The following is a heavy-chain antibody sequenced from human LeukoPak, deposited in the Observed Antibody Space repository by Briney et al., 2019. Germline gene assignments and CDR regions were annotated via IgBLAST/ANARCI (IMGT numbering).Heavy chain of an antibody. CDR3: ARDTGRGGSFDY. Sequence: GGSLRLSCAASGFTFSSYSMNWVRQAPGKGLEWVSSISSSSSYIYYADSVKGRFTISRDNAKNSLYLQMNSLRAEDTAVYYCARDTGRGGSFDYWGQGTLVTVSS. V-gene: IGHV3-21*01. J-gene: IGHJ4*02. CDR1: GFTFSSYS. D-gene: IGHD3-10*01. CDR2: ISSSSSYI.